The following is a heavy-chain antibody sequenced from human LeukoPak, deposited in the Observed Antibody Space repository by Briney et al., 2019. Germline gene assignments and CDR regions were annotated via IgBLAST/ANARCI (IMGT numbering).Heavy chain of an antibody. CDR2: IYYSGST. J-gene: IGHJ4*02. CDR3: ARSTIFGVPPVYSAY. V-gene: IGHV4-59*08. Sequence: SETLSLTCTVSGGSISSYYWSWIRQPPGKGLEWIGYIYYSGSTNYNPSLKSRVTISVDTSKNQFSLKLSSVTAADTAVYYCARSTIFGVPPVYSAYWGQGTRVTVSS. CDR1: GGSISSYY. D-gene: IGHD3-3*01.